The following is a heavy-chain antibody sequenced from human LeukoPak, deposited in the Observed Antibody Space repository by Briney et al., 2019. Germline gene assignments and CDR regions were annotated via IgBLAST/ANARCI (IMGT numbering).Heavy chain of an antibody. Sequence: ASVKVSCKASGYTFTGYYMHWVRQAPGQGLEWMGWINPNSGGTNYAQKFQGRVTMTRDTSISTAYMELSRLRSDDTAVYYCARGLRSYYGSGSYLNWLDPWGQGTLVTVSS. CDR2: INPNSGGT. J-gene: IGHJ5*02. CDR3: ARGLRSYYGSGSYLNWLDP. V-gene: IGHV1-2*02. D-gene: IGHD3-10*01. CDR1: GYTFTGYY.